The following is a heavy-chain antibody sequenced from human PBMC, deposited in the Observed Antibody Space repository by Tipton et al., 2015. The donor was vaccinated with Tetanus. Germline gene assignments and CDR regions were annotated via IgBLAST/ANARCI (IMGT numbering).Heavy chain of an antibody. CDR3: ARKKANWGSTYFDL. Sequence: SLRLSCAASGFTVSSNYMSWVRQAPGKGLEWVSVIYSCGSTYYADSVKGRFTISRDNSKNTLYLQMNSLRAEDTAVYYCARKKANWGSTYFDLWGRGTLVTVSS. CDR1: GFTVSSNY. V-gene: IGHV3-66*03. D-gene: IGHD7-27*01. J-gene: IGHJ2*01. CDR2: IYSCGST.